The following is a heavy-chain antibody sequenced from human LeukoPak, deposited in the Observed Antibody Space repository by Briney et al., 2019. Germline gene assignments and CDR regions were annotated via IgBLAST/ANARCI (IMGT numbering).Heavy chain of an antibody. CDR2: IPYDGSNK. CDR3: AKALTSGWYLDAFNI. J-gene: IGHJ3*02. V-gene: IGHV3-30*18. Sequence: GGSLRLSCAASGFTSSSCGMHWVRQAPGKGLEWVAVIPYDGSNKYYADSVKGRFTISRDNSKNTLFLEMNSLRAEDTAVYYCAKALTSGWYLDAFNIWGQGTMVTVSS. CDR1: GFTSSSCG. D-gene: IGHD6-19*01.